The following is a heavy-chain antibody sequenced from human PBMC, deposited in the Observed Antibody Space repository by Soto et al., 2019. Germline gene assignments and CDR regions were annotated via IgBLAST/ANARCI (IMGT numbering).Heavy chain of an antibody. CDR2: IWYDGSNK. V-gene: IGHV3-33*01. Sequence: GGSLRLSCAASGFTFSSYGMHWVRQAPGKGLEWVALIWYDGSNKYYADSVKGRFTISRDNSKNTLYPQMNSLRAEDTAVYYCAHSGWNGLGQGTTVTVSS. CDR1: GFTFSSYG. D-gene: IGHD2-15*01. J-gene: IGHJ6*02. CDR3: AHSGWNG.